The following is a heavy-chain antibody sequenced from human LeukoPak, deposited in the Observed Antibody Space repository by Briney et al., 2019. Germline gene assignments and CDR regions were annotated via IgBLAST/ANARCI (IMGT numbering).Heavy chain of an antibody. J-gene: IGHJ4*02. D-gene: IGHD2-2*01. Sequence: SETLSLTCTVSGGSISSYYWSWIRQPPGKGLEWIGYIYYSGSTNYNPSLKSRVTISVDTSKNQFSLKLSSVTAADTAVYYCARNIVVVPADSYYFDYWGQGTLVTVSS. V-gene: IGHV4-59*08. CDR2: IYYSGST. CDR1: GGSISSYY. CDR3: ARNIVVVPADSYYFDY.